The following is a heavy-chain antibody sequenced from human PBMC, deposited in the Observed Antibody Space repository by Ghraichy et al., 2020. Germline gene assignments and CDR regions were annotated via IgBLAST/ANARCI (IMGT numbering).Heavy chain of an antibody. CDR2: ISGSGGST. J-gene: IGHJ4*02. V-gene: IGHV3-23*01. CDR1: GFTFSSYA. Sequence: GGSLRLSCAASGFTFSSYAMSWVRQAPGKGLEWVSAISGSGGSTYYADSVKGRFTISRDNSKNTLYLQMNSLRAEDTAVYYCAKEKWELLRLGTRYYFDYWGQGTLVTVSS. D-gene: IGHD1-26*01. CDR3: AKEKWELLRLGTRYYFDY.